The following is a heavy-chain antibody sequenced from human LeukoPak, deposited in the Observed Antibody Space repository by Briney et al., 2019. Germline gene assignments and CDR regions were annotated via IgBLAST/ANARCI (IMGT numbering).Heavy chain of an antibody. D-gene: IGHD1-1*01. CDR1: GVTFSGSA. V-gene: IGHV3-73*01. CDR2: IRSKANSYAT. J-gene: IGHJ4*02. CDR3: TSHGTHWKHDY. Sequence: GGSLRLSCAASGVTFSGSAMHWVRQASGKGLEWVGRIRSKANSYATAYAASVEGRFTISRDDSQNTAYLQMNSLKTEDTAVYYCTSHGTHWKHDYWGQGTLVTVSS.